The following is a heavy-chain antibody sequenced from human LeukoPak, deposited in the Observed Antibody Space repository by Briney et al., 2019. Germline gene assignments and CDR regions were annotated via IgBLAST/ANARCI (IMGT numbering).Heavy chain of an antibody. D-gene: IGHD4-17*01. V-gene: IGHV4-4*07. CDR2: IYTSGST. CDR1: GGSISSYY. J-gene: IGHJ6*03. Sequence: SETLSLTCTVSGGSISSYYWSWIRQPAGKGLEWIGRIYTSGSTNYNPSLKSRVTMSVDTSKNQFSLKLSSVTAADTAVYYCASEGNTVTTNYYYYYVDVWGKGTTVTVSS. CDR3: ASEGNTVTTNYYYYYVDV.